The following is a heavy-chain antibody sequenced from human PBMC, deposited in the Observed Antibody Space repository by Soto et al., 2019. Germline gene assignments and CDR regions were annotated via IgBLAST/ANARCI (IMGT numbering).Heavy chain of an antibody. J-gene: IGHJ6*02. D-gene: IGHD2-2*01. CDR2: IKEDGSEK. V-gene: IGHV3-7*05. Sequence: EVQLVESGGGLVQPGGSLRLSCAASEFTFSSYWINWVRQAPGKGLEWVANIKEDGSEKYYVESVKGRFTISRDNAKNSLYLQLNSLRGEDTAVYYCARDLGAPGRGSAVGYYYHYGMDVWGQGTTVTVSS. CDR3: ARDLGAPGRGSAVGYYYHYGMDV. CDR1: EFTFSSYW.